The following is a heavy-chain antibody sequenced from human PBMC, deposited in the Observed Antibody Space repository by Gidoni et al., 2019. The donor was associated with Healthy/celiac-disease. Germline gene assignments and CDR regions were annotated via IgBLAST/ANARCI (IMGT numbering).Heavy chain of an antibody. J-gene: IGHJ4*02. D-gene: IGHD5-18*01. CDR3: ARDVDTAMADFDY. V-gene: IGHV4-34*01. Sequence: QVQLQQWGAGLLKPSETLSLTCAVYGGSFSGYYWSWIRQPPRKGLEWIGEINHSGSTNYNPSLKSRVTISVDTSKNQFSLKLSSVTAADTAVYYCARDVDTAMADFDYWGQGTLVTVSS. CDR2: INHSGST. CDR1: GGSFSGYY.